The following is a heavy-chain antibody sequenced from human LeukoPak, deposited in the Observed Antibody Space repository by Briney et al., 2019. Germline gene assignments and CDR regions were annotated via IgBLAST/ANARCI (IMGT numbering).Heavy chain of an antibody. CDR1: GFTVSSNY. CDR2: IYSGGST. J-gene: IGHJ4*02. Sequence: PGGSLRLSCAASGFTVSSNYMSWVRQAPGKGLEWVSIIYSGGSTYYADSVKGRFTISRDNSKNALYLQMNSLRAGDTAVYYCARVRHGSLDYWGQGTLVTVSS. D-gene: IGHD5-24*01. V-gene: IGHV3-53*01. CDR3: ARVRHGSLDY.